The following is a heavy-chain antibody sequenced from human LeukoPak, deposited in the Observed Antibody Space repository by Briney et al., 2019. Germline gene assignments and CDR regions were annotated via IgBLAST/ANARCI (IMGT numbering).Heavy chain of an antibody. CDR3: AKATYSTSPGYYFDY. CDR1: GFTFDDYA. Sequence: GGSLRLSCAASGFTFDDYAMHWVRQGPGKGLEWVSGISWNSAMIAYADSVKDRFTISRDNAKNSLYLQMNSLRAEDTAFYYCAKATYSTSPGYYFDYWGQGTLVTVSS. D-gene: IGHD6-6*01. J-gene: IGHJ4*02. V-gene: IGHV3-9*01. CDR2: ISWNSAMI.